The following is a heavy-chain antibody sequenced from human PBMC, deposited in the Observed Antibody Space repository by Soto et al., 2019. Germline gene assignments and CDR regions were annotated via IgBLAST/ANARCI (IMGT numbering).Heavy chain of an antibody. V-gene: IGHV6-1*01. D-gene: IGHD1-26*01. CDR1: GDSVSSNSAA. CDR3: AREEEGVGAPIDAFYX. J-gene: IGHJ3*02. CDR2: TYYRSKWYN. Sequence: SQTLSLTCSISGDSVSSNSAAWNWIRQSPSRGLEWLGRTYYRSKWYNDYAVSLKSRITINPDTSKNQFSLQLNSVTPEDTAVYYCAREEEGVGAPIDAFYXWGQGTMFTVS.